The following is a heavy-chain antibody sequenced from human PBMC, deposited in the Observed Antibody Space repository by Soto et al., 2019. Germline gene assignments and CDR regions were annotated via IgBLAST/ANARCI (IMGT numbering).Heavy chain of an antibody. V-gene: IGHV3-33*01. D-gene: IGHD6-19*01. CDR2: IWYDGSNK. Sequence: PGGSLRLSCAASGFTFSSYGMHWVRQAPGKGLEWVAVIWYDGSNKYYADSVKGRFTISRDNSKNTLYLQMNSLRAEDTAVYYCARDFGDSSGWYRVGDYWGQGSLVTGSS. J-gene: IGHJ4*02. CDR1: GFTFSSYG. CDR3: ARDFGDSSGWYRVGDY.